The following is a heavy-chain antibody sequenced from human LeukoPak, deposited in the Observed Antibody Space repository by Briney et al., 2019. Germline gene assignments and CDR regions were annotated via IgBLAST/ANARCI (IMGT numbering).Heavy chain of an antibody. CDR1: GGTFSSYA. V-gene: IGHV1-69*05. D-gene: IGHD1-20*01. Sequence: SVKVSCKASGGTFSSYAISWVRQAPGQGLEWMGGIIPIFGTANYAQKFQGRATITTDESTSTAYMELSSLRSEDTAVYYCARPYNWNDVAFDIWGQGTMVTVSS. CDR2: IIPIFGTA. CDR3: ARPYNWNDVAFDI. J-gene: IGHJ3*02.